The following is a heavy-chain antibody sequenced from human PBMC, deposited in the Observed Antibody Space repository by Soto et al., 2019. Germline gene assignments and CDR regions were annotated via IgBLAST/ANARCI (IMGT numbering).Heavy chain of an antibody. J-gene: IGHJ4*02. CDR2: IYYSGST. CDR3: ARRVVGAPSFDY. D-gene: IGHD1-26*01. Sequence: SETLSLTCTVSGGSISSSSYYWGWIRQPPGKGLEWIGSIYYSGSTYYNPSLKSRVTISVDTSKNQFSLKLSSVTAADTAVYYCARRVVGAPSFDYWGQGTLVTVSS. CDR1: GGSISSSSYY. V-gene: IGHV4-39*01.